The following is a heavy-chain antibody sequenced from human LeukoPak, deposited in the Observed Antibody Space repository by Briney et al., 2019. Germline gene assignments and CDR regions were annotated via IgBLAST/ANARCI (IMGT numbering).Heavy chain of an antibody. J-gene: IGHJ5*02. D-gene: IGHD1-14*01. CDR2: IKSKTDGGTT. CDR3: TTESGITTS. CDR1: GFTFSNAW. Sequence: GGSLRLSCAASGFTFSNAWMSWVRPAPGKGLEWVCRIKSKTDGGTTDYAAPVKGRFTISRDDSKNTLYLQMNSLKTEDTAVYYCTTESGITTSWGQGTLVTVSS. V-gene: IGHV3-15*01.